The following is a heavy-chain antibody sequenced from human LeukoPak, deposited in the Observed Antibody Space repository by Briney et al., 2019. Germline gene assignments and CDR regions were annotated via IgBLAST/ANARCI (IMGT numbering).Heavy chain of an antibody. Sequence: AGGSLRLSCAASGFTFSSYAMSWVRQAPGKGLEWVAVISYDGRNKYYEDSVKGRFTISRDNSKNTLYLQMNSLRDEDTAVYYCAKEKYGYQGSGDAFDIWGQGTMVTVSS. V-gene: IGHV3-30*18. CDR1: GFTFSSYA. J-gene: IGHJ3*02. CDR3: AKEKYGYQGSGDAFDI. D-gene: IGHD5-18*01. CDR2: ISYDGRNK.